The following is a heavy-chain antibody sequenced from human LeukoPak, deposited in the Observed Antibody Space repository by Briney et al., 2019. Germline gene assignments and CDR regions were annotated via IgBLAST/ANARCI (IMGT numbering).Heavy chain of an antibody. J-gene: IGHJ6*04. D-gene: IGHD5-12*01. CDR3: AKRGYRGYYYGMDV. V-gene: IGHV3-23*01. CDR2: ISGSGGST. CDR1: VFTFSSYA. Sequence: PGGSLRLSCAASVFTFSSYAMSWVRQAPGKGLEWVSAISGSGGSTYYADSVKGRFTISRDNSKNTLYLQMNSLRAEDTAVYYCAKRGYRGYYYGMDVWGKGTTVTVSS.